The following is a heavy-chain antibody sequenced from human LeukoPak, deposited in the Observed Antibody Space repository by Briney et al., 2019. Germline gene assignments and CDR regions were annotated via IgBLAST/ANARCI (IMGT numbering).Heavy chain of an antibody. CDR1: GFTFSSYS. V-gene: IGHV3-21*01. D-gene: IGHD2-15*01. CDR3: ARVGDIVVVVAATEAFDI. CDR2: ISSSSSYI. Sequence: GGSLRLSCAASGFTFSSYSMNWVRQAPGKGLEWASSISSSSSYIYYADSVKGRFTISRDNAKNSLYLQMNSLRAEDTAVYYCARVGDIVVVVAATEAFDIWGQGTMVTVSS. J-gene: IGHJ3*02.